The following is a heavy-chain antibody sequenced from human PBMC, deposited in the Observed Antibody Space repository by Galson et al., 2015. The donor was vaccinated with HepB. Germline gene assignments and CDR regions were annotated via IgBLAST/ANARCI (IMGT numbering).Heavy chain of an antibody. CDR3: ARVPVTYYDILTGYDY. CDR1: GGSFSGYY. CDR2: INHSGST. Sequence: QVQLQESGPGLVKPSETLSLTCAVYGGSFSGYYWSWIRQPPGKGLEWIGEINHSGSTNYNPSLKSRVTISVDTSKNQFSLKLSSVTAADTAVYYCARVPVTYYDILTGYDYWGQGTLVTVSS. V-gene: IGHV4-34*01. D-gene: IGHD3-9*01. J-gene: IGHJ4*02.